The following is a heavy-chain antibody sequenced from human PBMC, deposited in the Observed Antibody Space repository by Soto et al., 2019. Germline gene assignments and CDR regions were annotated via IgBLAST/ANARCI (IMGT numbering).Heavy chain of an antibody. D-gene: IGHD1-26*01. CDR2: IIPIFGTA. CDR1: GGTFSSYA. Sequence: GASVKVSCKASGGTFSSYAISCVRQAPGQGLEWMGGIIPIFGTANYAQKFQGRVTITADESTSTAYMELSSLRSEDTAVYYCARERDGSYLNDAFDIWGQGTMVTVSS. CDR3: ARERDGSYLNDAFDI. V-gene: IGHV1-69*13. J-gene: IGHJ3*02.